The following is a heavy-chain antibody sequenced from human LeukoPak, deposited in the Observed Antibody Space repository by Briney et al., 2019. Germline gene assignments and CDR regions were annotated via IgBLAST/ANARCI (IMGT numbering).Heavy chain of an antibody. J-gene: IGHJ4*02. CDR1: GFTFSSYA. D-gene: IGHD6-19*01. V-gene: IGHV3-23*01. CDR2: IRGSGGGT. CDR3: AKAGIGVVGYFDY. Sequence: GGSLRLSCAASGFTFSSYAMSWVRQAPGKGLEWVATIRGSGGGTYYADSVKGRFTISRDNSKNSLYLQMNSLRDEDTALYYCAKAGIGVVGYFDYWGQGTLVTVSS.